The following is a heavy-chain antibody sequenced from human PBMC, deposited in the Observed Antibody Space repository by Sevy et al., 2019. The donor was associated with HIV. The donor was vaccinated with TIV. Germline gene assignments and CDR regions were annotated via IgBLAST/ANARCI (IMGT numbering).Heavy chain of an antibody. Sequence: TSVKVSCKASGGTFSSYAISWVRQAPGQGLEWMGGIIPIFGTANYAQKFQGRVTITADKSTSTAYMELSSLRSEDTAVYYCARDDSREGFDYWGQGTLVTVSS. CDR3: ARDDSREGFDY. CDR2: IIPIFGTA. CDR1: GGTFSSYA. V-gene: IGHV1-69*06. J-gene: IGHJ4*02. D-gene: IGHD3-22*01.